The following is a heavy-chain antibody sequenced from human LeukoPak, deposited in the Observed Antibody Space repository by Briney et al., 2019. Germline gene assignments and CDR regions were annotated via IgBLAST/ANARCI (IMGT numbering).Heavy chain of an antibody. CDR3: AISMSATYYYDSSGYFNDAFDI. CDR1: GSTFTGYW. J-gene: IGHJ3*02. CDR2: IYPGDSDT. D-gene: IGHD3-22*01. V-gene: IGHV5-51*01. Sequence: GASLQISCKGAGSTFTGYWIGWVRPLPGKGLEWMGIIYPGDSDTRYSPSFQGQVTISADKSIRTGYLQWSSLKASDTAMYYCAISMSATYYYDSSGYFNDAFDIWGQGTMVTVSS.